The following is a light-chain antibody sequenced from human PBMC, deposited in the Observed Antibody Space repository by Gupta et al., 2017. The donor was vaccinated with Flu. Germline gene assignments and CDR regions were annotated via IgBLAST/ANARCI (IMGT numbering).Light chain of an antibody. Sequence: PSSLSASVGDSVTITCRASQNIGKYLNWYQQKAGTAPKLLIFAASTLQSGVPSRFSGDGAGRDFTLTINRLRPEDFATYYCQQSDATPYTFGQGTKVDI. CDR3: QQSDATPYT. CDR2: AAS. CDR1: QNIGKY. V-gene: IGKV1-39*01. J-gene: IGKJ2*01.